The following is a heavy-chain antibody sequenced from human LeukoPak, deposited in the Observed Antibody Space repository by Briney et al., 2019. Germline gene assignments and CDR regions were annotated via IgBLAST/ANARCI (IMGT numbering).Heavy chain of an antibody. D-gene: IGHD3-10*01. V-gene: IGHV3-23*01. J-gene: IGHJ5*02. CDR2: ISGSGGST. Sequence: GGSLRLSCAASGFTFSSYAMSWVHQAPGKGLEWVSAISGSGGSTYYADSVKGRFTISRDNSKNTLYLQMNSLRAEDTAVYYCAKDKSYYGSGTKFDPWGQGTLVTVSS. CDR3: AKDKSYYGSGTKFDP. CDR1: GFTFSSYA.